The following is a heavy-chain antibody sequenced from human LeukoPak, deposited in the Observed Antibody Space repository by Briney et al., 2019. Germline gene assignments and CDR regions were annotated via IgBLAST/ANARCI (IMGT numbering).Heavy chain of an antibody. CDR3: ARPSSSIAARRGRTYYYMDV. CDR2: ISSNGGST. D-gene: IGHD6-6*01. Sequence: GGSLRLSCAASGFTFSSYAMHWVRQAPGKGLEHVSAISSNGGSTYYANSVKGRFTISRDNSKNTLYLQMGSLRAEDMAVYYCARPSSSIAARRGRTYYYMDVWGKGTTVTVSS. V-gene: IGHV3-64*01. J-gene: IGHJ6*03. CDR1: GFTFSSYA.